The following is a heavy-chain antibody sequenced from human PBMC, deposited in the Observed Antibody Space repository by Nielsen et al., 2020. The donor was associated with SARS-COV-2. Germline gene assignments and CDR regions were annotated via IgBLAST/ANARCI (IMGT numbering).Heavy chain of an antibody. Sequence: WVRQAPGQGLEWMGGIIPIFGTANYAQKFQGRVTITADKSTSTAYMELSSLRSEDTAVYYCARDFGSGYSSSYYYYYYGMDVWGQGTTVTVSS. V-gene: IGHV1-69*06. J-gene: IGHJ6*02. D-gene: IGHD6-6*01. CDR2: IIPIFGTA. CDR3: ARDFGSGYSSSYYYYYYGMDV.